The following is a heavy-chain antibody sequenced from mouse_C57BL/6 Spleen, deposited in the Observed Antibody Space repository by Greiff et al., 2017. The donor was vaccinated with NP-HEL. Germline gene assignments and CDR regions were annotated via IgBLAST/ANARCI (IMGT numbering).Heavy chain of an antibody. J-gene: IGHJ4*01. Sequence: VQLQQSGAELVRPGTSVKVSCKASGYAFTNYLIEWVKQRPGQGLEWIGVINPGSGGTNYNEKFKGKATLTADKSSSTAYMQLSSLTSEDSAVYFCARDEGAMDYWGQGTSVTVSS. V-gene: IGHV1-54*01. CDR1: GYAFTNYL. CDR2: INPGSGGT. CDR3: ARDEGAMDY.